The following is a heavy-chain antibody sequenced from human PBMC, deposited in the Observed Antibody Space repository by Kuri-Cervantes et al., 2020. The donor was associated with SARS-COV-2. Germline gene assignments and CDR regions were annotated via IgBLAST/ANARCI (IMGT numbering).Heavy chain of an antibody. Sequence: GSLRPSCAVYGGSFSGYYWSWIRQPPGKGLEWIGEINHSGSTNYNPSLKSRVTISVDTSKNQFSLRLSSVTAADTAVYYCARAGVRVLIDLYSNPGFDYWGQGTLVTVSS. J-gene: IGHJ4*02. D-gene: IGHD4-11*01. CDR2: INHSGST. CDR1: GGSFSGYY. V-gene: IGHV4-34*01. CDR3: ARAGVRVLIDLYSNPGFDY.